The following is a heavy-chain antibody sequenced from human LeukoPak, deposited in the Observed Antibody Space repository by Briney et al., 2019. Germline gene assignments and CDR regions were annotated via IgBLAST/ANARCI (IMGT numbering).Heavy chain of an antibody. V-gene: IGHV3-23*01. Sequence: RGSLRLSCAASGFTFSSYAMSWVRQAPGKGLEWVSAISGSGGSTYYADSVKGRFTISRDNSKNTLYLQMNSLRAEDTAVYYCAKGRPDYYYDSSGYYPHFVGWGQGTLVTVSS. CDR3: AKGRPDYYYDSSGYYPHFVG. D-gene: IGHD3-22*01. CDR1: GFTFSSYA. CDR2: ISGSGGST. J-gene: IGHJ4*02.